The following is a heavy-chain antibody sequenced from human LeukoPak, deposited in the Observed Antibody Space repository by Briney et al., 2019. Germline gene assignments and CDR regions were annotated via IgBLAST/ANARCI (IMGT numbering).Heavy chain of an antibody. D-gene: IGHD4-11*01. CDR2: IRYDGSNK. J-gene: IGHJ6*03. CDR3: ANRMTTISAYYFYYYMDV. CDR1: GFTFNNYG. V-gene: IGHV3-30*02. Sequence: GGSLRLSCAASGFTFNNYGMHWVRQAPGKGLEWVAFIRYDGSNKYYADSVKGRFTISRDNSKNTLYLQMSRLRAEDTAVYYCANRMTTISAYYFYYYMDVWGKGTTVTVSS.